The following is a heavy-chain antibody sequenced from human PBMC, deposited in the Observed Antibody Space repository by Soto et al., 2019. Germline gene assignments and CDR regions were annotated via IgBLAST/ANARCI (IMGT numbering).Heavy chain of an antibody. Sequence: SETLSLTCTVSCGSISSSSYYWGWIRQPPGKGLEWIGSIYYSGSTYYNPSLKSRVTISVDTSKNQFSLKLSSVTAADTAVYYCARPYSSSWGPWWFDPWGQGTLVTVSS. CDR1: CGSISSSSYY. J-gene: IGHJ5*02. V-gene: IGHV4-39*01. CDR2: IYYSGST. CDR3: ARPYSSSWGPWWFDP. D-gene: IGHD6-13*01.